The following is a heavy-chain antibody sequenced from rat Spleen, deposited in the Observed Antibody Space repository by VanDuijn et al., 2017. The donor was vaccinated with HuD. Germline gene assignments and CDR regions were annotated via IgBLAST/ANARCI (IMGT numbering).Heavy chain of an antibody. J-gene: IGHJ3*01. CDR2: ISTSGGST. D-gene: IGHD1-4*01. V-gene: IGHV5-27*01. CDR1: GFTFSDYY. Sequence: EVQLVESGGGLVQPGRSLKLSCAASGFTFSDYYMAWVRQAPKKGLEWVASISTSGGSTYYRDSVKGRFTVSRDNAKSTLYLQMDSLQTEDTAIYFCTGPGRGWFAYWGQGTLVTVSS. CDR3: TGPGRGWFAY.